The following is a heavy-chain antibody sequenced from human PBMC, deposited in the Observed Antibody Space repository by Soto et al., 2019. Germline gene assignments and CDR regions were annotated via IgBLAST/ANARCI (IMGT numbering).Heavy chain of an antibody. J-gene: IGHJ6*02. V-gene: IGHV3-33*06. D-gene: IGHD5-12*01. CDR2: IWYDGSKK. CDR3: AKDAPPSAVRPLRRGGGLDV. CDR1: GFTFRKYG. Sequence: QVQLVESGGGVVQPGRSLRLSCAASGFTFRKYGMHWVRQAPGKGLEWLAVIWYDGSKKYYADFVKGRFTTSRDNSKNTMYLEMHSRRADESAAYYCAKDAPPSAVRPLRRGGGLDVWGQGNTVTVSS.